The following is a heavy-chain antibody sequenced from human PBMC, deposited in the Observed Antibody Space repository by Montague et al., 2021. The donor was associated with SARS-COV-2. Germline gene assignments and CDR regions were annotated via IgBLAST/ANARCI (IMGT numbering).Heavy chain of an antibody. CDR1: GVSVTDYY. CDR3: VRHPHYDGLNGPPDF. CDR2: VLYNKGT. J-gene: IGHJ4*02. Sequence: SETLSLTCTVSGVSVTDYYWSWIRQPPGKGLEWVGDVLYNKGTNFNPSLKSRVAISVDTSKNQFSLRLTSVTAADTAFYYYVRHPHYDGLNGPPDFWDQGTLATVSS. V-gene: IGHV4-59*08. D-gene: IGHD3-9*01.